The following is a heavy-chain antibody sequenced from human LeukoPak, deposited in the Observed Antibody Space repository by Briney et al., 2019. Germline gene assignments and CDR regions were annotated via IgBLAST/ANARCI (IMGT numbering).Heavy chain of an antibody. J-gene: IGHJ4*02. V-gene: IGHV1-24*01. CDR3: ATAVPPTDVLRFLEWLFFFDY. Sequence: ASVKVSCKVSGYTLTELSMHWVRQAPGKGLEWMGGFDPEDGETIYAQKFQGRVTMTEDTSTDTTYMELSSLRSEDTAVYYCATAVPPTDVLRFLEWLFFFDYWGQGTLVTVSS. CDR1: GYTLTELS. CDR2: FDPEDGET. D-gene: IGHD3-3*01.